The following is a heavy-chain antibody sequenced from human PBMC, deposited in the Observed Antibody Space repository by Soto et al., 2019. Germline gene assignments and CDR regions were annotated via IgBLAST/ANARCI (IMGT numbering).Heavy chain of an antibody. CDR2: INHSGST. CDR1: GGSFSGYF. V-gene: IGHV4-34*01. J-gene: IGHJ6*02. Sequence: QVHLQQWGAGLLKPSETLSLTCAVYGGSFSGYFWNWVRQPPGKGLEWIGEINHSGSTKYNPSLNSRVTLSVDTSKNQFSLRVFSVTAADTAVYYCARDLSGYYYGMDVWGQGPTVTVS. CDR3: ARDLSGYYYGMDV.